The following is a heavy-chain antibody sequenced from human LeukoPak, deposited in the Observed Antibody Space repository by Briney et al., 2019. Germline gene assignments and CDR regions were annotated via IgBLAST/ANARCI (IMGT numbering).Heavy chain of an antibody. CDR1: GGSISSYY. CDR3: ARHIRPEVDCSGGSCFPYYYYGMDV. V-gene: IGHV4-59*08. J-gene: IGHJ6*02. Sequence: PSETLSLTCTVSGGSISSYYWSWIRQPPGKGLEWIGYIYYSGSTNYNPSLKSRVTISVDTSKNQFSLKLSSVTAADTAVYYCARHIRPEVDCSGGSCFPYYYYGMDVWGQGTTVTVSS. D-gene: IGHD2-15*01. CDR2: IYYSGST.